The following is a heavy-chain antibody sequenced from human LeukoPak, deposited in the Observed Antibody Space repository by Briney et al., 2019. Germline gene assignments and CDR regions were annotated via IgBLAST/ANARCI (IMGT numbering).Heavy chain of an antibody. D-gene: IGHD6-19*01. CDR2: LYPGDSDT. V-gene: IGHV5-51*01. CDR1: GYSFTNYW. Sequence: PGESLKISCKGSGYSFTNYWIGWVRQMPGKGLEWMGILYPGDSDTIYSPSFQGQVTISADKSISTAYLQWSSLRASDTAMYYCARHWDPHARAVAGDVDPFDIWGQGTMVTVSS. CDR3: ARHWDPHARAVAGDVDPFDI. J-gene: IGHJ3*02.